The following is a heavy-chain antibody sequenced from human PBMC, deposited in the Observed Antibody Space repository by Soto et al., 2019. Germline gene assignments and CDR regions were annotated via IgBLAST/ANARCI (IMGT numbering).Heavy chain of an antibody. J-gene: IGHJ6*03. Sequence: QVQLVESGGGVVQPGRSLRLSCAASGFTFSSYGMHWVRQAPGKGLEWVAVIWYDGSNKYYADSVKGRFTISRDNSKNTLYLQMNSLRGEDTAVYYCATTVTPSYYYYYYMDVWGKGTTVTVSS. CDR2: IWYDGSNK. CDR3: ATTVTPSYYYYYYMDV. V-gene: IGHV3-33*01. CDR1: GFTFSSYG. D-gene: IGHD4-17*01.